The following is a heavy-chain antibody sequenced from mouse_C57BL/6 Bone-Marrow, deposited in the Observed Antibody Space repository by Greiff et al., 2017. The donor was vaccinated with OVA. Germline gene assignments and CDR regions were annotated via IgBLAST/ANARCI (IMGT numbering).Heavy chain of an antibody. D-gene: IGHD2-14*01. CDR1: GYAFTNYL. Sequence: VKLMESGAELVRPGTSVKVSCKASGYAFTNYLIEWVKQRPGQGLAWIGVINPGSGGTNYNEKFKGKATLTADKSSSTAYMQLSSLTSEDSAVYFCARLGYYRDYWGQGTTLTVSS. CDR3: ARLGYYRDY. V-gene: IGHV1-54*01. J-gene: IGHJ2*01. CDR2: INPGSGGT.